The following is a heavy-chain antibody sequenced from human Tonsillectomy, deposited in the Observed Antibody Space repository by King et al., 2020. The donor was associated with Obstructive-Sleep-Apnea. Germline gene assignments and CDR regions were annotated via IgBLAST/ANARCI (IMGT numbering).Heavy chain of an antibody. CDR2: IKEVGSET. CDR1: GCTFSSHW. V-gene: IGHV3-7*01. CDR3: AREYWGPEF. Sequence: VQLVESGGGLVQPGGSLRLSCAASGCTFSSHWMTWVRQAPGKGMEGVAHIKEVGSETHNVYSVKGRFTVSRDNAKNSLYLQMDSLRAEDTAFYYCAREYWGPEFWGQGTLVTVSS. J-gene: IGHJ4*02. D-gene: IGHD3-16*01.